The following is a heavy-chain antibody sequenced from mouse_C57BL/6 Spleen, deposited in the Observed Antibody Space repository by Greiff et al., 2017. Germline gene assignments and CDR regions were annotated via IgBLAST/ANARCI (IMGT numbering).Heavy chain of an antibody. CDR3: ATYSKGDYWYFDV. J-gene: IGHJ1*03. V-gene: IGHV3-6*01. CDR1: GYSITSGYY. CDR2: ISYDGSN. Sequence: EVKLQESGPGLVKPSQSLSLTCSVTGYSITSGYYWNWIRQFPGNKLEWMGYISYDGSNNYNPSLKNRISITRDTSKNQFFLKLNSVTTEDTATYYCATYSKGDYWYFDVWGTGTTVTVSS. D-gene: IGHD2-5*01.